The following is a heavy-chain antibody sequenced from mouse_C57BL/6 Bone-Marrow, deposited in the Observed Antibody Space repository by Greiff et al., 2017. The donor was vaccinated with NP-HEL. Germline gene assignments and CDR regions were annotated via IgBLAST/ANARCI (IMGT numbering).Heavy chain of an antibody. Sequence: VQLQESGPGLVQPSQSLSITCTVSGFSLTSYGVHWVRQSPGKGLEWLGVIWSGGSTDYNAAFISRLSISKDNSKSQVFFKMNRLQADDTAIYYCASDGYYVRYGMDYWGQGTSVTVSS. CDR3: ASDGYYVRYGMDY. V-gene: IGHV2-2*01. J-gene: IGHJ4*01. D-gene: IGHD2-3*01. CDR2: IWSGGST. CDR1: GFSLTSYG.